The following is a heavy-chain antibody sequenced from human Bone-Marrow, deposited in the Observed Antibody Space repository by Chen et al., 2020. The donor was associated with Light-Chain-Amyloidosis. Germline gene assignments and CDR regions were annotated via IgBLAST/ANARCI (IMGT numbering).Heavy chain of an antibody. V-gene: IGHV3-20*04. CDR1: GFTFDDFV. CDR2: INWNGGST. J-gene: IGHJ4*02. CDR3: VRGTVTTRYFDY. Sequence: EVQLVESGGGVVRPGGSLRLSCAASGFTFDDFVMSWVRQVPGKGLEWGSGINWNGGSTGYAASVKGRFTVSRDNDKNSLYLEMNSLRAEDTALYYCVRGTVTTRYFDYWGQGILVTVSS. D-gene: IGHD4-17*01.